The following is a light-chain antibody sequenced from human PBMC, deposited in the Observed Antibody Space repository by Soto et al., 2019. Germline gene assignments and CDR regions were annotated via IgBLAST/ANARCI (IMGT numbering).Light chain of an antibody. Sequence: QSVLTQPASVSGSPGQSITLSCTGTSSDVGGYNSVSWYQQHPGKAPKLMIYEVNNRPSGVSNRFSGSKSGNTASLTISGLQAEDEGDYYCSSYTSSNTPVVFGGGTKLTVL. CDR3: SSYTSSNTPVV. CDR2: EVN. V-gene: IGLV2-14*01. J-gene: IGLJ2*01. CDR1: SSDVGGYNS.